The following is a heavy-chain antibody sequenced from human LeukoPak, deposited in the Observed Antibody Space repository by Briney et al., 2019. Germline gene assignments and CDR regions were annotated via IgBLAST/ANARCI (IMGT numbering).Heavy chain of an antibody. Sequence: GGSLRLSCAASGFNFSIYSMNWVRQAPGKGLEWVSYISSSTGTIYYVDSVKGRFTISRDSAKNSLYLQMNSLRAEDTAIYYWVRVGGAFEIWGQGTMVTVSS. CDR1: GFNFSIYS. V-gene: IGHV3-48*01. D-gene: IGHD3-16*01. J-gene: IGHJ3*02. CDR2: ISSSTGTI. CDR3: VRVGGAFEI.